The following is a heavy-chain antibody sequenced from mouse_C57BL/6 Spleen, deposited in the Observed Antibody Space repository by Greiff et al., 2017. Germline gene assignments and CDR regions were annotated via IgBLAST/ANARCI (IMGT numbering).Heavy chain of an antibody. CDR2: IYPSDSET. CDR1: GYTFTSYW. CDR3: ARGVRGDAMDY. V-gene: IGHV1-61*01. Sequence: QVQLQQPGAELVRPGSSVKLSCKASGYTFTSYWMDWVKQRPGQGLEWIGNIYPSDSETHYNQKFKDKATLTADKSSSTAYMQHSSLRSEDSAVYYCARGVRGDAMDYWGQGTSVTVSS. D-gene: IGHD2-1*01. J-gene: IGHJ4*01.